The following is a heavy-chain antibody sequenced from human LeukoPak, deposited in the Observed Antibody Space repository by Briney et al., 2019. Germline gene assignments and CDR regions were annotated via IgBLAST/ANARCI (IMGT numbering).Heavy chain of an antibody. CDR1: GFTLSTYA. Sequence: GGSLRLSCAASGFTLSTYAMNWVRQAPGKGLEWVALLSYDGSNECYADSVKGRFTISRDNSKNTLYLQMNSLRAEDTAVYYCARGRGSYSADYWGQGTLVTVSS. V-gene: IGHV3-30-3*01. CDR2: LSYDGSNE. CDR3: ARGRGSYSADY. J-gene: IGHJ4*02. D-gene: IGHD1-26*01.